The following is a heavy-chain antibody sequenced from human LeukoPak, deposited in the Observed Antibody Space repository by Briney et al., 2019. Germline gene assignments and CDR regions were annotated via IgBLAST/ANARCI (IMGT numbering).Heavy chain of an antibody. Sequence: PSETLSLTCAVYGGSFSVYYWGWIRQPPGKGLEWIGEINHSGSTNYKPSLKSRVTISVDTSKNQFSLKLSSVTAADTAVYYCARSYDFWRKYNNWFDPWGQGTLVTVSS. CDR2: INHSGST. V-gene: IGHV4-34*01. D-gene: IGHD3-3*01. CDR3: ARSYDFWRKYNNWFDP. CDR1: GGSFSVYY. J-gene: IGHJ5*02.